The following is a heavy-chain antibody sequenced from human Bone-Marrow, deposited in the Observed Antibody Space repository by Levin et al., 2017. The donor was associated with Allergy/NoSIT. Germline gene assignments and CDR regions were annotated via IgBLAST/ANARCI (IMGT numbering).Heavy chain of an antibody. CDR3: ARDFQQLVHGTGLFDY. V-gene: IGHV3-33*01. CDR1: GFTFSSYG. Sequence: GESLKISCAASGFTFSSYGMHWVRQAPGKGLEWVAVIWYDGSNKYYADSVKGRFTISRDNSKNTLYLQMNSLRAEDTAVYYCARDFQQLVHGTGLFDYWGQGTLVTVSS. D-gene: IGHD6-13*01. CDR2: IWYDGSNK. J-gene: IGHJ4*02.